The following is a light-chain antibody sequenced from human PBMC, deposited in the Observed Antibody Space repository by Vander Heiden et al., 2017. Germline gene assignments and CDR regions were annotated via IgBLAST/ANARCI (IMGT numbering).Light chain of an antibody. Sequence: DIKMTQSPSTLSASVGDTVTITCRASESVNMWLAWYQQQPGKAPNVLIHKATTLKSGVPSRFSGSGFGTEFTLTISSLEPDDFATYYCQQYRTDWTFGQGTKVEI. J-gene: IGKJ1*01. CDR3: QQYRTDWT. CDR2: KAT. V-gene: IGKV1-5*03. CDR1: ESVNMW.